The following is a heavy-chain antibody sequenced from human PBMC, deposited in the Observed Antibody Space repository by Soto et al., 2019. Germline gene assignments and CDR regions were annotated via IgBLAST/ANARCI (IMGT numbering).Heavy chain of an antibody. CDR2: IRPDGTLK. Sequence: GGSLRLSCEASGFAFSNYWMHWVRQAPGKGLEWVSYIRPDGTLKRDADSVQGRFTISRDNAKNTVYLQMNSLRVEDTGVYYCARDNTWSYDYWGQGILVTVSS. CDR1: GFAFSNYW. V-gene: IGHV3-74*01. CDR3: ARDNTWSYDY. J-gene: IGHJ4*02. D-gene: IGHD2-8*02.